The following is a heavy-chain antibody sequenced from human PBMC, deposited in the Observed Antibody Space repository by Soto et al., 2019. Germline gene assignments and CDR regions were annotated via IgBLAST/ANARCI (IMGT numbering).Heavy chain of an antibody. CDR1: GGSISRYY. Sequence: SETLCLTCTVYGGSISRYYWSWIRQPPGKGLEWIGYIYYSGSTNYNPSLKSRVTISVDTSKNQFSLKLSSVTAADTAVYYCARHVPYYYDSSGPTHPFDYWGQGTLVTVS. J-gene: IGHJ4*01. CDR3: ARHVPYYYDSSGPTHPFDY. D-gene: IGHD3-22*01. V-gene: IGHV4-59*08. CDR2: IYYSGST.